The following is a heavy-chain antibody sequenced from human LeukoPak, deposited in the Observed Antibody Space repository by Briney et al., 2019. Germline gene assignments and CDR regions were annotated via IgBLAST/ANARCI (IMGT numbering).Heavy chain of an antibody. Sequence: SVKVSRKASGGTFSSYAISWVRQPPGQGLEWMGGIIPIFGTANYAQKFQGRVTITADKSTSTAYMELSSLRSEGTAVYYCAAAGAPTVSLGPGDYWGQGTLVTVSS. D-gene: IGHD1-26*01. V-gene: IGHV1-69*06. CDR1: GGTFSSYA. CDR2: IIPIFGTA. CDR3: AAAGAPTVSLGPGDY. J-gene: IGHJ4*02.